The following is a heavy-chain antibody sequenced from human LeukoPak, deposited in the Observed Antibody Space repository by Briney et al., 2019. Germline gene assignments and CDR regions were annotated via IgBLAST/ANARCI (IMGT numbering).Heavy chain of an antibody. Sequence: GAPVKVSCKASGYSFTNFGINWVRQAPGQGLEWMGWISPNSGNTNYAQNLQGRVTMTTDTSTSTAYMELRSLTSDDTAFYYCARDYTYWGQGTLVTVSS. CDR2: ISPNSGNT. D-gene: IGHD3-16*01. CDR3: ARDYTY. CDR1: GYSFTNFG. J-gene: IGHJ4*02. V-gene: IGHV1-18*01.